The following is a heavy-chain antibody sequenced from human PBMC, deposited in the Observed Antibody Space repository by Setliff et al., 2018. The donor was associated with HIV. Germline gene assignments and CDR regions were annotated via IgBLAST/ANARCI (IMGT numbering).Heavy chain of an antibody. Sequence: SETLSLTCTVSGGSISSTNYYWGWIRQPPGKGLEWIGTIYYSGSTYYKPSLKSRVTISVDTSKNQFSLKLSSVTAADTAVYYCARGVASYYYYMDVWGKGTTVTVSS. J-gene: IGHJ6*03. CDR3: ARGVASYYYYMDV. CDR2: IYYSGST. CDR1: GGSISSTNYY. V-gene: IGHV4-39*01. D-gene: IGHD5-12*01.